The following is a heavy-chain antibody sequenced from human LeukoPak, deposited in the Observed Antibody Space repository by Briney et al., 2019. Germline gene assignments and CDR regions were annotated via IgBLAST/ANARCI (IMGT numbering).Heavy chain of an antibody. J-gene: IGHJ4*02. CDR3: AREGGDYGSYYFDY. D-gene: IGHD4-17*01. CDR2: IYYSGST. V-gene: IGHV4-59*01. CDR1: GGSISSYY. Sequence: SETLSLTCAVSGGSISSYYWSWIRQPPGKGLEWIGYIYYSGSTNYNPSLKSRVTISVDTSKNQLSLKLSSVTAADTAVYYCAREGGDYGSYYFDYWGQGTLVTVSS.